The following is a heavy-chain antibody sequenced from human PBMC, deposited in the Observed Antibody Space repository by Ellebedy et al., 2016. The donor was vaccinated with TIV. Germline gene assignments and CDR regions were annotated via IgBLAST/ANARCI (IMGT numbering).Heavy chain of an antibody. D-gene: IGHD6-19*01. CDR1: GFTVSSNY. Sequence: GGSLRLSCAASGFTVSSNYMSWVRRSPGKGLEWVSVISGSGGSTYYADSVKGRFTISRDNSKNTLYLQMNSLRAEDTAVYYCAGGISVAGTSLGFWGQGTLVTVSS. CDR3: AGGISVAGTSLGF. CDR2: ISGSGGST. J-gene: IGHJ4*02. V-gene: IGHV3-23*01.